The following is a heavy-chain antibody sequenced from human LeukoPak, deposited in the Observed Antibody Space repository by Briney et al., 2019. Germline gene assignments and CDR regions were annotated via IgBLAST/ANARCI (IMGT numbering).Heavy chain of an antibody. V-gene: IGHV3-7*01. CDR1: GFTFSSYW. J-gene: IGHJ4*02. Sequence: PGGFLRLSCAASGFTFSSYWMSWVRQAPGKGLEWVANIKQDGSEKYYVDSVKGRFTISRDNAKNSLYLQMNSLRAEDTAVYYCARDLGYYDYVWGSPLWGQGTLVTVSS. D-gene: IGHD3-16*01. CDR2: IKQDGSEK. CDR3: ARDLGYYDYVWGSPL.